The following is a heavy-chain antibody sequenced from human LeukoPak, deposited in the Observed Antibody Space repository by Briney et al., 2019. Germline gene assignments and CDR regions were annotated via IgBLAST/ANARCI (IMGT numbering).Heavy chain of an antibody. Sequence: GGSLRLSRAASGFTFSSYSMNWVRQAPGKGLEWVSYISSSSSTIYYADSVKGRFTISRDNAKNSLYLQMNSLRAEDTALYYCAKDMSHSGSPPVYFDYWGQGTLVTVSS. D-gene: IGHD3-10*01. CDR3: AKDMSHSGSPPVYFDY. CDR1: GFTFSSYS. J-gene: IGHJ4*02. CDR2: ISSSSSTI. V-gene: IGHV3-48*04.